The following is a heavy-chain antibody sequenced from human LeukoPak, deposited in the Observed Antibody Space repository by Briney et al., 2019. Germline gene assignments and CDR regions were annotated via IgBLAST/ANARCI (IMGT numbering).Heavy chain of an antibody. CDR1: GGSISSYY. CDR2: IYTSGST. V-gene: IGHV4-4*07. J-gene: IGHJ6*04. D-gene: IGHD1-26*01. CDR3: ARDMGGGYRIHYYYYGMDV. Sequence: PSETLSLTCTVSGGSISSYYWSWIRQPAGKGLEWIGRIYTSGSTNYNPSLKSRVTMSVDTSKNQFSLKLSSVTAADTAVYYCARDMGGGYRIHYYYYGMDVWGKGTTVTVSS.